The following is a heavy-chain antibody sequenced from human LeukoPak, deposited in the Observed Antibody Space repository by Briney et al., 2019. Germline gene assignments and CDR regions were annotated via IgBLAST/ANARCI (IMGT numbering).Heavy chain of an antibody. D-gene: IGHD2-2*02. Sequence: GGSLRLSCAASGFTFIHYGMSWFRQAPGKGLEWVSGISWNSGSVGYADSVKGRFTISRDNAKNSLYLQMDSLRAEDTAFYYCAKNGVTYTDYYYYMDVWGKGTTVTISS. CDR2: ISWNSGSV. CDR1: GFTFIHYG. V-gene: IGHV3-9*01. CDR3: AKNGVTYTDYYYYMDV. J-gene: IGHJ6*03.